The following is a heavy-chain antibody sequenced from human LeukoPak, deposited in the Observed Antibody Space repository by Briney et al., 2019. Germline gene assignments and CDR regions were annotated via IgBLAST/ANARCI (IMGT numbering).Heavy chain of an antibody. D-gene: IGHD6-6*01. V-gene: IGHV3-48*03. CDR2: ISSSSSAI. Sequence: GGSLRLSCASSVFTFSGYEMNWVRQAPGKGQEWVSYISSSSSAIYYADCVKGRFTISRDNAKNSLYLQMNSLRAEDTAVYYCARGGLAARPDYWGQGTLVTVSS. CDR3: ARGGLAARPDY. J-gene: IGHJ4*02. CDR1: VFTFSGYE.